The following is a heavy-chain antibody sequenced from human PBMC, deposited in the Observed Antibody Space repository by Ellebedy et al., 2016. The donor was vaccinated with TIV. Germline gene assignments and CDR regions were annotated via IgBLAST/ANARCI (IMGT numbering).Heavy chain of an antibody. CDR1: GYTFTSYF. D-gene: IGHD3-22*01. V-gene: IGHV1-46*01. Sequence: ASVKVSCKASGYTFTSYFMYWARQAPGQGLEWMGIINPSGGGTSYAQKFQGRVTMTRDTSTSTVYMELSSLRSEDTAVYYCARGDKYYYESSGYYYTYWGQGTLVTVSS. CDR3: ARGDKYYYESSGYYYTY. CDR2: INPSGGGT. J-gene: IGHJ4*02.